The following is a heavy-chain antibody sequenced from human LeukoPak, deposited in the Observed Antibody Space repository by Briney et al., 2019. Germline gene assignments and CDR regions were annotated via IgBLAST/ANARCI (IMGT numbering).Heavy chain of an antibody. J-gene: IGHJ5*02. CDR1: GFTFSSYA. V-gene: IGHV3-23*01. CDR3: ARDWNTIFGVVIKYWFDP. CDR2: ISGSGGST. Sequence: SGGSLRLSCAASGFTFSSYAMSWVRQAPGKGLEWVSAISGSGGSTYYADSVKGRFTISRDNSKNTLYLQMNSLRAEDTAVYYCARDWNTIFGVVIKYWFDPWGRGTLVTVSS. D-gene: IGHD3-3*01.